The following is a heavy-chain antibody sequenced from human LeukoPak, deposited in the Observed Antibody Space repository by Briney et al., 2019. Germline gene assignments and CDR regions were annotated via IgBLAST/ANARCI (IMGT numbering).Heavy chain of an antibody. CDR2: MYKSGSA. Sequence: SETLSLTCTVSGGAISTSNYYWGWIRQPPGKGLEWIGTMYKSGSAYYNPSLTSRVTISVDTSKNQLSLNLTSVTAADTAVYYCSRENGAFSPFGYWGQGILVTV. CDR1: GGAISTSNYY. V-gene: IGHV4-39*07. J-gene: IGHJ4*02. D-gene: IGHD2-8*01. CDR3: SRENGAFSPFGY.